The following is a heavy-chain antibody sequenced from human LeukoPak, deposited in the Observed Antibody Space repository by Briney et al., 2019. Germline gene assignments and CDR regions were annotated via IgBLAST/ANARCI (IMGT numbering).Heavy chain of an antibody. CDR2: IIPIFGTA. CDR3: ARSGVAATGTYDY. J-gene: IGHJ4*02. V-gene: IGHV1-69*13. Sequence: SVKVSCKASGGTFSSYAISWVRQAPGQGLEWMGGIIPIFGTANYAQKFQGRVTITADESTSTAYMELSSLRSEDTAVYYCARSGVAATGTYDYWGQGTLVTVSS. CDR1: GGTFSSYA. D-gene: IGHD6-13*01.